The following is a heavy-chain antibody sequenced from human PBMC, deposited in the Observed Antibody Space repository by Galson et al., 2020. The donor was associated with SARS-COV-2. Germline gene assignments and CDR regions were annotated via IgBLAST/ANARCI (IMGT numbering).Heavy chain of an antibody. D-gene: IGHD2-15*01. CDR3: VRGGGFRFDH. J-gene: IGHJ4*02. CDR2: ITTTGTTP. CDR1: GFTFSTYW. Sequence: GGSLRLSCAASGFTFSTYWMHWVRQVPGEGLVWVSYITTTGTTPIYADFVEGRFTISRDDAKNTVYLEMNSLRVEDTAVYYCVRGGGFRFDHWGQGALVTVSA. V-gene: IGHV3-74*01.